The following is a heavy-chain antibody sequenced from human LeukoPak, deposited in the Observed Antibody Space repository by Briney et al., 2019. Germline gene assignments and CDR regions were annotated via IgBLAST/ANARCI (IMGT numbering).Heavy chain of an antibody. CDR3: ASLDWGVSDFDY. CDR1: GYTFISYA. CDR2: INAGNGNT. V-gene: IGHV1-3*01. Sequence: ASVKVSCKASGYTFISYAIHWVRQAPGQRLEWMGWINAGNGNTKYSQKLQGKVTITRDTSATTAYMELSSLRSEDTAVYYCASLDWGVSDFDYWGQGTLVTVSS. J-gene: IGHJ4*02. D-gene: IGHD7-27*01.